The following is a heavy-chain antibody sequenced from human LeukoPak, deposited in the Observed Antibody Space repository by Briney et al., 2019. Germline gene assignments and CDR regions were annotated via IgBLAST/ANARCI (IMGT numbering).Heavy chain of an antibody. V-gene: IGHV3-21*01. D-gene: IGHD1-26*01. CDR2: ITSSSSYI. CDR1: GFTFSSYS. CDR3: ARSEWVGATTSWFDP. Sequence: GGSLRLSCAASGFTFSSYSMNWVRQAPGKGLEWVSSITSSSSYIYYADSVKGRFTISRDNAKNSLYLQMNSLRAEDTAVYYCARSEWVGATTSWFDPWGQGTLVAVSS. J-gene: IGHJ5*02.